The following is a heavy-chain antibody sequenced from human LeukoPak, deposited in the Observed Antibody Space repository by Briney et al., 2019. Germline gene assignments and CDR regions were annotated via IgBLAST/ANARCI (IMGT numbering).Heavy chain of an antibody. CDR3: TRGSIAYYYMDV. J-gene: IGHJ6*03. D-gene: IGHD3-22*01. Sequence: SETLSLTCTVSGASISIISYYWGWIRQPPGKGLEWIGSIYYSGNTYYNPSLKSRVTISVDTSKNQFSLKLSSVTAADTAVYYCTRGSIAYYYMDVWGKGTTVTISS. V-gene: IGHV4-39*07. CDR1: GASISIISYY. CDR2: IYYSGNT.